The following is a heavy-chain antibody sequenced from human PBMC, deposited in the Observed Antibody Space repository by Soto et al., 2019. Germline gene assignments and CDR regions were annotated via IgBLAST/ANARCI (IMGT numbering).Heavy chain of an antibody. D-gene: IGHD5-12*01. CDR2: ISSSSSYI. Sequence: LRLSCAASGFTFSSSSMNWVRQAPGKGLEWVSSISSSSSYIYYADSVKGRFTISRHNAKNSLYLQMNSLRAEDTAVYYCARWLQLPPGGFDYWGQGTLVTVYS. V-gene: IGHV3-21*01. CDR1: GFTFSSSS. CDR3: ARWLQLPPGGFDY. J-gene: IGHJ4*02.